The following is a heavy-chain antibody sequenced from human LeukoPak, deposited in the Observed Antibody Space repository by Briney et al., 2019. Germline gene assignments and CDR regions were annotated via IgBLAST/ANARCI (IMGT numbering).Heavy chain of an antibody. CDR2: IYYSGST. CDR3: ARLATGIVGTTLYYYGMDV. V-gene: IGHV4-59*08. CDR1: GGSINNYY. Sequence: PSETLSLTCTVSGGSINNYYWSWIRQPPGKGLEWIGYIYYSGSTGYNPSLKSRVTISVDTSKNQFSLKLSSVTAADTAMYYCARLATGIVGTTLYYYGMDVWGQGTTVTVSS. J-gene: IGHJ6*02. D-gene: IGHD1-26*01.